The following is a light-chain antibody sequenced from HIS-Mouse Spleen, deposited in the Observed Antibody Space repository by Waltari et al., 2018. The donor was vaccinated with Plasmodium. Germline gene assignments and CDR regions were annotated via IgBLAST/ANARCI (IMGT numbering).Light chain of an antibody. CDR3: CSYAGSYTFV. J-gene: IGLJ1*01. V-gene: IGLV2-11*01. CDR1: SRHVGGYNY. Sequence: QSALPQPRSVSGSPGQPVPISCTGTSRHVGGYNYVSWYQQHPGKAPTLMIYDVSKRPSGVPDRFAGSKSGNTASLTISGLQAEDEADYYCCSYAGSYTFVFGTGTKVTVL. CDR2: DVS.